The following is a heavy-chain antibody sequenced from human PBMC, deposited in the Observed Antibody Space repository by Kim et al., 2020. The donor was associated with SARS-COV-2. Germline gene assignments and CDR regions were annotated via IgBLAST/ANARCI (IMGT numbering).Heavy chain of an antibody. CDR3: ARGTQVVLVVVAVHWFDP. CDR2: IYYSGST. CDR1: GGSISSSSYY. V-gene: IGHV4-39*07. Sequence: SETLSLTCTVSGGSISSSSYYWGWIRQPPGKGLEWIGSIYYSGSTYYNPSLKSRVTISVDTSKNQFSLKLSSVTAADTAVYYCARGTQVVLVVVAVHWFDPWGQGTLVTVSS. J-gene: IGHJ5*02. D-gene: IGHD2-15*01.